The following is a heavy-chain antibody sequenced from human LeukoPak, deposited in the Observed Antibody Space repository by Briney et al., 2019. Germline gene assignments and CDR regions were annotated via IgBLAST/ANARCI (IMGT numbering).Heavy chain of an antibody. Sequence: PGGSLRLSCAASGFTFSSNYMSWVRQAPGKGLEWVSVIYSGDTTHYADSVKGRFTISRGNSRNTLYLQMNSLRAEDTAVYYCAGLGRWYFAHWGQGTLVTVSS. J-gene: IGHJ4*02. CDR1: GFTFSSNY. CDR3: AGLGRWYFAH. D-gene: IGHD2-15*01. V-gene: IGHV3-53*01. CDR2: IYSGDTT.